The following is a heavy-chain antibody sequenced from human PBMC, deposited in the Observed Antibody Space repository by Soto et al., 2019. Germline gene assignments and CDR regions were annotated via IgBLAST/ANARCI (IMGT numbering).Heavy chain of an antibody. CDR3: ARDGEGTECSGGSCYPTNPLTFFDY. CDR2: INWNGGST. J-gene: IGHJ4*02. CDR1: GFTFDDYG. V-gene: IGHV3-20*04. Sequence: EVQLVESGGGVVRPGGSLRLSCAASGFTFDDYGMSWVRQAPGKGLEWVSGINWNGGSTGYADSVKGRFTISRDNAKNPLYLQMNSLRAEDTALYYCARDGEGTECSGGSCYPTNPLTFFDYWGQGTLVTVSS. D-gene: IGHD2-15*01.